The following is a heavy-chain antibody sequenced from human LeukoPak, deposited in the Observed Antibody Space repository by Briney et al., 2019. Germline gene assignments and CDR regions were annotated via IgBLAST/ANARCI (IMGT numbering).Heavy chain of an antibody. D-gene: IGHD3-10*01. V-gene: IGHV3-7*03. CDR1: GFTFSSYW. J-gene: IGHJ6*04. CDR3: ARDDGYGSGSLNPYYYYGMDV. CDR2: IKQDGSEK. Sequence: GGSLRLSCAASGFTFSSYWMSWVRQAPGEGLEWVANIKQDGSEKNYVDSVKGRFTISRDNAKNSLLLQMDSLRAEDTAVYYCARDDGYGSGSLNPYYYYGMDVWGKGTTVTVSS.